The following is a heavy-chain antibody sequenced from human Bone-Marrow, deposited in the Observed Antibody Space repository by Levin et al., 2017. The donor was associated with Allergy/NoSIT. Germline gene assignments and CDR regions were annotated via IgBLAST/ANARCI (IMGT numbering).Heavy chain of an antibody. V-gene: IGHV3-30*04. CDR1: GFTFSSYA. CDR2: ISYDGSNK. J-gene: IGHJ5*02. CDR3: ARGQRTTVVTRGSDDWFDP. Sequence: GESLKISCAASGFTFSSYAMHWVRQAPGKGLEWVAVISYDGSNKYYADSVKGRFTISRDNSKNTLYLQMNSLRAEDTAVYYCARGQRTTVVTRGSDDWFDPWGQGTLVTVSS. D-gene: IGHD4-23*01.